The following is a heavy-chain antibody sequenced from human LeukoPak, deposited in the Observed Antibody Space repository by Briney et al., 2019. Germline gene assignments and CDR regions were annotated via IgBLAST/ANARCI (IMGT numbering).Heavy chain of an antibody. CDR3: ARIVVVPAAITLHGPDIYYYYYMDV. Sequence: AASVKVSCTASGYTFTSYGISWVRQAPGQGLEWMGWISAYNGNTNYAQKLQGRVTMTTDTSTSTAYMELRSLRSDDTAVYYCARIVVVPAAITLHGPDIYYYYYMDVWGKGTTVTVSS. V-gene: IGHV1-18*01. D-gene: IGHD2-2*01. J-gene: IGHJ6*03. CDR1: GYTFTSYG. CDR2: ISAYNGNT.